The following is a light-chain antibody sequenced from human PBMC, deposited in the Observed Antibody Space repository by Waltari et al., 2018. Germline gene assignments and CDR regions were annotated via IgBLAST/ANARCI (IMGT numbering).Light chain of an antibody. V-gene: IGLV6-57*03. CDR2: EDY. Sequence: NFMLTQPHSVSESPGKTVTISCTRSSGSIASNYVQWFQQRPGSAPTTVTYEDYQRPSGVPDRCSGSIDSSSNSASLTISGLKTEDEADYYCQSYDGINWMFGGGTKLTVL. CDR3: QSYDGINWM. J-gene: IGLJ3*02. CDR1: SGSIASNY.